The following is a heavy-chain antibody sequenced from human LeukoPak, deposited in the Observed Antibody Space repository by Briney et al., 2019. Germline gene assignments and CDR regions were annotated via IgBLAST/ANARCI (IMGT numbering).Heavy chain of an antibody. CDR3: ARGALKARPFDY. J-gene: IGHJ4*02. D-gene: IGHD1-1*01. V-gene: IGHV3-30-3*01. Sequence: GGSLRLSCAAYGFTFSSYAMHWVRQAPGKGLEWVAVISYDGSNKYYADSVKGRFTISRDNSKNTLYLQMNSLRAEDTAVYYCARGALKARPFDYWGQGTLVTVSS. CDR2: ISYDGSNK. CDR1: GFTFSSYA.